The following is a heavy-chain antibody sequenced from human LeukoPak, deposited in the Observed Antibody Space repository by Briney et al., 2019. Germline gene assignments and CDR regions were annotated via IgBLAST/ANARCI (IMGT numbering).Heavy chain of an antibody. CDR3: ARARDTAMVHYYYYGMDV. V-gene: IGHV4-30-4*01. CDR2: IYYGGST. Sequence: SQTLSLTCTVSGGSISSGDYYWSWIRQPPGKGLEWIGYIYYGGSTYYNPSLKSRVTISVDTSKNQFSLKLSSVTAADTAVYYCARARDTAMVHYYYYGMDVWGQGTTVTVSS. D-gene: IGHD5-18*01. J-gene: IGHJ6*02. CDR1: GGSISSGDYY.